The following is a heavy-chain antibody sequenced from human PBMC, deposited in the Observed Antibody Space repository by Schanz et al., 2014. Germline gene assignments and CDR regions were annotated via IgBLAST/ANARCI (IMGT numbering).Heavy chain of an antibody. CDR2: ISPYTGNT. Sequence: QVQLVQSGDEVKKPGASVKVSCKTSGYTFSDYGITWVRQAPGQGLEWVGWISPYTGNTHYFDKMEGRVTMTTDTSTSTVYMELSSLRSEDTAVYYCARALRHGYCNVVGCQNGGWFDIWGQGTLVIVSS. CDR3: ARALRHGYCNVVGCQNGGWFDI. V-gene: IGHV1-18*01. J-gene: IGHJ4*02. CDR1: GYTFSDYG. D-gene: IGHD2-2*03.